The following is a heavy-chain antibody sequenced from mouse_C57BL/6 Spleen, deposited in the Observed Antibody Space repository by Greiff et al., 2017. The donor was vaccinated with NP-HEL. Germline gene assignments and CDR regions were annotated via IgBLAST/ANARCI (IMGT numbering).Heavy chain of an antibody. D-gene: IGHD2-3*01. CDR1: GFNIKNTY. V-gene: IGHV14-3*01. CDR2: IDPANGNT. Sequence: VQLQQSVAELVRPGASVKLSCTASGFNIKNTYMRWVKQRPEQGLEWIGRIDPANGNTKYAPKFQGKATITADTSSNTAYLQLSSLTSEDTAIYYCARDGYIAWFAYWGQGTLVTVSA. CDR3: ARDGYIAWFAY. J-gene: IGHJ3*01.